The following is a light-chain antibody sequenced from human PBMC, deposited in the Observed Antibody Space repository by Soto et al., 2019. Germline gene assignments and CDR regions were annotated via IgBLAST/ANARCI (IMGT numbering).Light chain of an antibody. J-gene: IGLJ1*01. V-gene: IGLV1-51*01. CDR2: DNN. Sequence: QSALTQPPSVSPAPGQKVTISCSGSSSNIGNNYVSWYQQLPGKAPKLLIYDNNKRPSGIPDRFSGSKSGTSATLGITGLQTGDEADYYCGTWDSSLRGVFGTGTKVTVL. CDR1: SSNIGNNY. CDR3: GTWDSSLRGV.